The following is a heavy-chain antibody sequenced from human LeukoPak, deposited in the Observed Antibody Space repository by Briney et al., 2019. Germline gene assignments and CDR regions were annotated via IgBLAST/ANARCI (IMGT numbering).Heavy chain of an antibody. CDR1: GYTFTGYY. J-gene: IGHJ3*02. Sequence: GASVKVSCKASGYTFTGYYMHWVRQAPGQGLEWMGWINPNSGGTNYAQKFQGRVTMTRDTSISTAYMELSRLRSDDTAVYYCARGDVVVPAAMINDAFDIWGQGTMVTVSS. CDR3: ARGDVVVPAAMINDAFDI. CDR2: INPNSGGT. V-gene: IGHV1-2*02. D-gene: IGHD2-2*01.